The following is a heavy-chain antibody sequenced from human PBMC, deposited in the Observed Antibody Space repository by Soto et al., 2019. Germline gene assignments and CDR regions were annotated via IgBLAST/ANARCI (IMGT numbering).Heavy chain of an antibody. J-gene: IGHJ4*02. D-gene: IGHD3-10*01. V-gene: IGHV1-2*02. CDR3: ARVATHRRELLRY. Sequence: QVQLVQSGAEVKKPGASVKVSCKASGYTFTGYYMHWVRQTPGQGLEWMGWINPNSGGTNYAQKFQGRVTMTRDTSISTAYMELSRLRSDDTAMYYCARVATHRRELLRYWGQGTLVTVSS. CDR1: GYTFTGYY. CDR2: INPNSGGT.